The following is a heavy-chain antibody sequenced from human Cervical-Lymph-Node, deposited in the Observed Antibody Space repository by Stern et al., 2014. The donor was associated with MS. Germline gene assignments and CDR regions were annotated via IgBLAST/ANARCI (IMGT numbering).Heavy chain of an antibody. Sequence: VQLVESGGGLVKPGGSLRLSCAASGFTLSNAWMSWVRQAPGKGLERVGRIKTKTDGETTDYAAPVKGRFTISRDDSKNTLYLQMNSLKTEDTAVYYCTSAYTSGWKSQFDYWGQGALVAVSS. D-gene: IGHD6-19*01. CDR3: TSAYTSGWKSQFDY. CDR2: IKTKTDGETT. CDR1: GFTLSNAW. J-gene: IGHJ4*02. V-gene: IGHV3-15*01.